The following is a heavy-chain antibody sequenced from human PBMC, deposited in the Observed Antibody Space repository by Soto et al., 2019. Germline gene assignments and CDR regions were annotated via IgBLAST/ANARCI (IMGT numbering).Heavy chain of an antibody. J-gene: IGHJ4*02. CDR2: ISSSGSTI. V-gene: IGHV3-48*03. CDR1: GFTFSSYE. CDR3: ARQWLRYNR. Sequence: EVQLVESGGGLVQPGGSLRLSCAAPGFTFSSYEMNWVRQAPGKGLEWVSYISSSGSTIYYADSVKGRFTISRDNAKNSLYLQMNSLRAEDTAVYYCARQWLRYNRWGQGTLVTVSS. D-gene: IGHD5-12*01.